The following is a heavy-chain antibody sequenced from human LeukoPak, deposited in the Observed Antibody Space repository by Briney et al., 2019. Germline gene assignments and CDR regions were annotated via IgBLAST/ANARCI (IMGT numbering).Heavy chain of an antibody. CDR2: IYSGDST. J-gene: IGHJ4*02. D-gene: IGHD3-10*01. Sequence: GGSLRLSCAVSGFSVDYTYMTWVRQAPGKGLEWVSIIYSGDSTYYADSVKGRFTISRHNSKNTLYLQMNSLRAGDTAVYYCARAVFSYHGSGYYPDYWGQGTLVTVSS. V-gene: IGHV3-53*04. CDR1: GFSVDYTY. CDR3: ARAVFSYHGSGYYPDY.